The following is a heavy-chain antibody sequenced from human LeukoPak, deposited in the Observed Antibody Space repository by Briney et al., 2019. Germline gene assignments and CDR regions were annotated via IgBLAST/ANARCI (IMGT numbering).Heavy chain of an antibody. Sequence: SETLSLTCTVSGGSISSYHWSWIRQPAGKGLEWIGRIYTSGSTNYNPSLKSRVTMSVDTSKNQFSLKLSSVTAADTAVYYCARGKDYYDSSGYYGWGQGTLVTVSS. CDR3: ARGKDYYDSSGYYG. D-gene: IGHD3-22*01. CDR2: IYTSGST. V-gene: IGHV4-4*07. J-gene: IGHJ4*02. CDR1: GGSISSYH.